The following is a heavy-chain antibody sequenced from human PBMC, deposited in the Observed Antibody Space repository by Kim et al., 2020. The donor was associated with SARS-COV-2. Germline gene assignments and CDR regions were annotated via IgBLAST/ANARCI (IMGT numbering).Heavy chain of an antibody. Sequence: GGSLRLSCAASGFTFSTYWMHWVRQAPGKGLVWVSRIDSDGSTAYYADSVKGRFTISRDNAKNTLYLQMSTLRAEDTAVYYCVRERSGRLPTAYYYPMD. CDR1: GFTFSTYW. V-gene: IGHV3-74*01. CDR2: IDSDGSTA. J-gene: IGHJ6*01. D-gene: IGHD1-26*01. CDR3: VRERSGRLPTAYYYPMD.